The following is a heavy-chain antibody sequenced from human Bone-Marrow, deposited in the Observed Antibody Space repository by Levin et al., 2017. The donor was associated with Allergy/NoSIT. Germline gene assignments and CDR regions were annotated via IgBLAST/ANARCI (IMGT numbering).Heavy chain of an antibody. J-gene: IGHJ3*02. CDR3: ARAYDFWSGYYTRDAFDI. CDR1: GYTFTSYD. V-gene: IGHV1-8*01. CDR2: MNPNSGNT. Sequence: GGSLRLSCKASGYTFTSYDINWVRQATGQGLEWMGWMNPNSGNTGYAQKFQGRVTMTRNTSISTAYMELSSLRSEDTAVYYCARAYDFWSGYYTRDAFDIWGQGTMVTVSS. D-gene: IGHD3-3*01.